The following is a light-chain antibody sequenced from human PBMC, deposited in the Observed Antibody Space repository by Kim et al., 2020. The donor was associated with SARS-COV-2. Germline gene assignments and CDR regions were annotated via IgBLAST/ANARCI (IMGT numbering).Light chain of an antibody. CDR3: QVWDSSTWG. CDR2: RDT. Sequence: SYELTQPLSVSVALGQTARITCGGNNIVTKNVHWYQQKPGQAPGLVMYRDTNRPSGIPERFSGSNSGNTATLTISRAQAGDEADYYCQVWDSSTWGFGGG. J-gene: IGLJ3*02. CDR1: NIVTKN. V-gene: IGLV3-9*01.